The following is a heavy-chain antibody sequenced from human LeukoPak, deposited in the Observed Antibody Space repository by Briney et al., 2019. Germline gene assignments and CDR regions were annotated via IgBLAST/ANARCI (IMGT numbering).Heavy chain of an antibody. CDR2: ISAYNGNT. D-gene: IGHD1-26*01. CDR1: GYTFTRYG. J-gene: IGHJ5*02. V-gene: IGHV1-18*01. CDR3: ARVSGSYEHRAYNWFDP. Sequence: ASVKVSCKASGYTFTRYGISWVRQAPGQGLEWMGWISAYNGNTNYAQKLQGRVTMTTDTSTSTAYMELRSLRSDDTAVYYCARVSGSYEHRAYNWFDPWGQGTLVTVSS.